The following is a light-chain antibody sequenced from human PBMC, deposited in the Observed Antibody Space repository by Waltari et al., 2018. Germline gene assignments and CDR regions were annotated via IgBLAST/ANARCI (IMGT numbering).Light chain of an antibody. CDR1: QSVLYSPNNKNY. CDR3: QQYYSTLPYT. Sequence: DIVMTQSSDSLAVSLGERATINCKSSQSVLYSPNNKNYLTWYQQKPGPPPKLLLYWASTRESGVPVRISGSESGTDFTLTSSSLQAEDVAVYYCQQYYSTLPYTFGQGTKLEIK. CDR2: WAS. J-gene: IGKJ2*01. V-gene: IGKV4-1*01.